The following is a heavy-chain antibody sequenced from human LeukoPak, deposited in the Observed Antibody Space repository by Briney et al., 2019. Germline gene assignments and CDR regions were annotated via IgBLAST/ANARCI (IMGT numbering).Heavy chain of an antibody. V-gene: IGHV1-69*05. J-gene: IGHJ5*02. Sequence: SVKVSCKASGGTFSSYAISWVRQAPGQGLEWMGGIIPIFGTANYAQKFQGRVTITTDESTSTAYMELSSLRSEDTAVYYCARDRGRSGYYYGWFDPWGQGTLVTVSS. CDR1: GGTFSSYA. CDR2: IIPIFGTA. D-gene: IGHD3-22*01. CDR3: ARDRGRSGYYYGWFDP.